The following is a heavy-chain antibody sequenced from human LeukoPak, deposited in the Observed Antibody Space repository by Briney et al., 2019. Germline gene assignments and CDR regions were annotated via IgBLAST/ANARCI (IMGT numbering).Heavy chain of an antibody. CDR3: AKDINYYGSGYFDY. J-gene: IGHJ4*02. Sequence: PGGSLRLSCAASGFTFDDYAMHWVRQAPGKGLEWVSGISWNSGSIGYADSVKGRFTISRDNAKNSLYLQMNSLRAEDMALYYCAKDINYYGSGYFDYWGQGTLVTVSS. CDR2: ISWNSGSI. V-gene: IGHV3-9*03. D-gene: IGHD3-10*01. CDR1: GFTFDDYA.